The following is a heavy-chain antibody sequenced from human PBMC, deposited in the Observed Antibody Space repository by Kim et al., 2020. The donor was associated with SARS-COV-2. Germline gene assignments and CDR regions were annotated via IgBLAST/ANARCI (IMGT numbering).Heavy chain of an antibody. D-gene: IGHD2-15*01. CDR1: GGSLSSSGDH. CDR3: ARSYSSYFYLDV. J-gene: IGHJ6*03. Sequence: SETLSLTCTVSGGSLSSSGDHWGLGWTGQPPEKGGERYGNVNTSGNTYFNPSLKSRVTMSVDKTKMQLSLRLSSVTAADTAVYFCARSYSSYFYLDVWG. V-gene: IGHV4-39*01. CDR2: VNTSGNT.